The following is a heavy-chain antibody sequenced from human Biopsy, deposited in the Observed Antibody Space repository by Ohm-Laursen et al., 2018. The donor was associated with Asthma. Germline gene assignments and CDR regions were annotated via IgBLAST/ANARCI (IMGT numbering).Heavy chain of an antibody. Sequence: ASVKASCKSLGGTFNTYVIGWARQPPGEGLEWKGGINIVFGTTTYPQKFQDRVTITADDSTSTVYMELSSLRSEDTAVYYCARKAGSCISRTCYSLDFWGQGTLVTVSS. V-gene: IGHV1-69*13. CDR1: GGTFNTYV. CDR3: ARKAGSCISRTCYSLDF. CDR2: INIVFGTT. J-gene: IGHJ4*02. D-gene: IGHD2-2*01.